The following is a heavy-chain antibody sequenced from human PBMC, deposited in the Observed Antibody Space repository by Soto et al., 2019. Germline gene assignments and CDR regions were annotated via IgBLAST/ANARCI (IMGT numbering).Heavy chain of an antibody. J-gene: IGHJ5*02. CDR2: IYHSGST. CDR1: GGSISSGGYS. D-gene: IGHD3-10*01. Sequence: QLQLQASGSGLVKPSQTLSLTCAVSGGSISSGGYSWSWIRQPPGKGLEWIGYIYHSGSTYYNSSLKSRVTISVDRSKNQFSLKLSSVTAADTAVYYCARVPGPWGQGTLVTVSS. V-gene: IGHV4-30-2*01. CDR3: ARVPGP.